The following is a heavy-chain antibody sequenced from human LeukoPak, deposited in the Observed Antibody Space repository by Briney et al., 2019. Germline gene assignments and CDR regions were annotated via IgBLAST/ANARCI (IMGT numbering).Heavy chain of an antibody. V-gene: IGHV3-7*01. Sequence: GGSLRFSLKVSGFTFGGYGMNWVRQAPGRGREWVATIKQDGSDKYYVDSVKGRFTISRDNAKNSLYLQMNSLRAEDTAVYYCAIIPRAAAGPSARSPFHYWGQGTLVTVSS. CDR3: AIIPRAAAGPSARSPFHY. D-gene: IGHD6-13*01. J-gene: IGHJ4*02. CDR1: GFTFGGYG. CDR2: IKQDGSDK.